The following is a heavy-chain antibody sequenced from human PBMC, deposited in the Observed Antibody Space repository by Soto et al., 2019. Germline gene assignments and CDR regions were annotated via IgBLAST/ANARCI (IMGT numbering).Heavy chain of an antibody. Sequence: QVQLQESGPGLVKPSQTLSLTCTVSGGSISSGGYYWSWIRQHPGKGLEWIGYIYYSGSTYYNPYPKQRVTISIEPSKNHVPPKPTPVPAADTAVYYCARDRRVVTGNWFDPWGQGTLVTVSS. CDR2: IYYSGST. CDR1: GGSISSGGYY. CDR3: ARDRRVVTGNWFDP. J-gene: IGHJ5*02. D-gene: IGHD2-21*02. V-gene: IGHV4-31*03.